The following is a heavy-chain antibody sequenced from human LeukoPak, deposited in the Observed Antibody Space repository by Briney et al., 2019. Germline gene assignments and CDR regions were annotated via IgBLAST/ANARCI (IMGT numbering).Heavy chain of an antibody. CDR1: GFIFIDNY. Sequence: GGSLGLSCAASGFIFIDNYLTWVRRAPGKGLEWVSIFYSGGNTYYSDSVKGRFTISRDNSKNTLFLQMTSLRVEDTAVYYCARDSYSSSFNYGMDVWGQGTTVTVSS. J-gene: IGHJ6*02. V-gene: IGHV3-53*01. CDR2: FYSGGNT. CDR3: ARDSYSSSFNYGMDV. D-gene: IGHD6-6*01.